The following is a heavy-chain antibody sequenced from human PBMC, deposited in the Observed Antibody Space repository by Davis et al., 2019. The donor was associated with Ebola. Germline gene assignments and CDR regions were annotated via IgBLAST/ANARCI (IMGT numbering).Heavy chain of an antibody. CDR1: GFTFTNYA. Sequence: GESLKISCEASGFTFTNYAMKWVRQGPGQGLEWVSGISGAGYNTYHADSVKGRFTISSDNAKNSLYLDMTSLKVEDTAVYFFARTAPQQLGIDYWGQGTLVTVSS. D-gene: IGHD6-13*01. CDR3: ARTAPQQLGIDY. V-gene: IGHV3-21*04. J-gene: IGHJ4*02. CDR2: ISGAGYNT.